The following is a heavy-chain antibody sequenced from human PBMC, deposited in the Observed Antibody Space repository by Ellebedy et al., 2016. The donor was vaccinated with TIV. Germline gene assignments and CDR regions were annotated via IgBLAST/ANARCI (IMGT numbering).Heavy chain of an antibody. J-gene: IGHJ3*02. V-gene: IGHV1-24*01. Sequence: ASVKVSCKVSGYTLTELSMHWVRQAPGKGLEWMGGFDPEDGETIYAQKVQGRVTMTTDTSTSTAYMELRSLRSDDTAVYYCARDVRYAFDIWGQGTTVTVSS. CDR2: FDPEDGET. CDR1: GYTLTELS. CDR3: ARDVRYAFDI. D-gene: IGHD5-24*01.